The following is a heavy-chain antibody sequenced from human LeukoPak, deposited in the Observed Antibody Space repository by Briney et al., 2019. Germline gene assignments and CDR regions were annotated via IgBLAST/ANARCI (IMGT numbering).Heavy chain of an antibody. CDR2: IYYSGST. J-gene: IGHJ4*02. CDR3: ARELAPRSSSTTYYFDY. CDR1: GGSISSGGYY. D-gene: IGHD2/OR15-2a*01. Sequence: PSETLSLTCTVSGGSISSGGYYWSWIRQHPGKGLEWIGYIYYSGSTYYNPSLKSRVTISVDTSKNQFSLKLSSVTAADTAVYYCARELAPRSSSTTYYFDYWGQGTLVTVSS. V-gene: IGHV4-31*03.